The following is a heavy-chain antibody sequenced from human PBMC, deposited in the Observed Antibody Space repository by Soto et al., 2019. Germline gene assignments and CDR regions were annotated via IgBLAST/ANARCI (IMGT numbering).Heavy chain of an antibody. D-gene: IGHD6-13*01. V-gene: IGHV3-30*18. J-gene: IGHJ4*02. Sequence: QVQLVESGGGVVQPGRSLSLSCAASGFTFSSYGMHWVRQAPGKGLEWVAVISYDGSNKYYADSVKGRFTISRDNSQTTLYPQRNSLRAEDTAVYYCAKEAASWYSSSFNYFDYWGQGTLVTVSS. CDR2: ISYDGSNK. CDR3: AKEAASWYSSSFNYFDY. CDR1: GFTFSSYG.